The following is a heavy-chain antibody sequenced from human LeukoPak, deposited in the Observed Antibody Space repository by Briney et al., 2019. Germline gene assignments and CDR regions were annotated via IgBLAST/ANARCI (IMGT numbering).Heavy chain of an antibody. Sequence: GGSLRLSCAASGFTFSSYGMHWARQAPGKGLEWVAFIRYDGSNKYYADSVKGRFTISRDNSKNTLYLQMNSLRAEDTAVYYCAEVKSGYYTHFDYWGQGTLVTVSS. CDR1: GFTFSSYG. CDR3: AEVKSGYYTHFDY. J-gene: IGHJ4*02. D-gene: IGHD3-22*01. V-gene: IGHV3-30*02. CDR2: IRYDGSNK.